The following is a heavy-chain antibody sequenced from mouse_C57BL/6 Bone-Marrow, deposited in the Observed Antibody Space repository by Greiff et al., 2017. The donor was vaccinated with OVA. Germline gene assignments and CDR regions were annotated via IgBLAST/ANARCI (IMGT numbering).Heavy chain of an antibody. V-gene: IGHV5-15*01. CDR1: GFTFSDYG. J-gene: IGHJ2*01. D-gene: IGHD2-5*01. CDR3: AREGVDSKGDY. CDR2: ISNLAYSI. Sequence: EVQLVESGGGLVQPGGSLKLSCAASGFTFSDYGMAWVRQAPRKGPEWVAFISNLAYSIYYADNVTGRFTIARENAKNTLYLEMSSLRSEDTAMYYCAREGVDSKGDYWGQGTTLTVSS.